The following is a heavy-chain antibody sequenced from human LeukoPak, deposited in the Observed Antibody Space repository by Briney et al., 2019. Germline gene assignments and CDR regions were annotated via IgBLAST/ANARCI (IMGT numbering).Heavy chain of an antibody. J-gene: IGHJ4*02. D-gene: IGHD3-10*01. CDR1: GGSISSSSYY. CDR3: ARLEKGSYNY. CDR2: IYYSGST. Sequence: SSETLSLTCTVSGGSISSSSYYWGWIRQPPGKGLEWIGSIYYSGSTYYNPSLKSRVTISVDTSKNQFSLKLSSVTAADTAVYYCARLEKGSYNYWGQGTLATVSS. V-gene: IGHV4-39*01.